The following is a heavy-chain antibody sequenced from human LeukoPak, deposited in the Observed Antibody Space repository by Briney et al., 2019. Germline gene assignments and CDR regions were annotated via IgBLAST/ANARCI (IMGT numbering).Heavy chain of an antibody. CDR3: AREASLPGALVAFDI. D-gene: IGHD1-26*01. CDR1: GGSISSYY. Sequence: SETPSLTCTVSGGSISSYYWSWIRQPPGKGLEWIGYIYYSGSTNYNPSLKSRVTISVDTSKNQFSLKLSSVTAADTAVYYCAREASLPGALVAFDIWGQGTMVTVSS. CDR2: IYYSGST. V-gene: IGHV4-59*01. J-gene: IGHJ3*02.